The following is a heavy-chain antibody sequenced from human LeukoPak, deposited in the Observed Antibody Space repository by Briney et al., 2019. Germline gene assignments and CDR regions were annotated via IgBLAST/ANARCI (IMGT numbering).Heavy chain of an antibody. Sequence: GSLRLSFAASGIPFSGHRMNLGRQTPGEGLEWVSVIFGNGVKTYYADSLKGRFTISRDNSKSTLYLQMNSLRADDTAVYYCARVGDWSNYFGMDAWGQGTTVSVSS. CDR1: GIPFSGHR. CDR3: ARVGDWSNYFGMDA. J-gene: IGHJ6*02. D-gene: IGHD3-16*01. V-gene: IGHV3-23*01. CDR2: IFGNGVKT.